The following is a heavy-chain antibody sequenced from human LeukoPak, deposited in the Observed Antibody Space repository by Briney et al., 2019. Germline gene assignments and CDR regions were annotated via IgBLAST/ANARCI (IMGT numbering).Heavy chain of an antibody. V-gene: IGHV4-34*01. Sequence: PSETLSLTCAVYGVSFSGYYWSWIRQPPGKGLEWIGEINHSGSTNYSPSPKSRVTISVDTSKNQFSLKLSSVTAADTAVYYCARAGRDGYNFGYWGQGTLVTVSS. D-gene: IGHD5-24*01. J-gene: IGHJ4*02. CDR1: GVSFSGYY. CDR2: INHSGST. CDR3: ARAGRDGYNFGY.